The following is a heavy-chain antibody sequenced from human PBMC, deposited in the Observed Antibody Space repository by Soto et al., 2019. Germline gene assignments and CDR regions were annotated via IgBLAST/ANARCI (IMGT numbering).Heavy chain of an antibody. CDR2: IAFDGTNK. V-gene: IGHV3-30*04. Sequence: PVGSLRLSCVGTGFTFGSHAMNWVRQAPGKGLEWVSVIAFDGTNKYYADSVRGRFTISRDNSKNTLYLQIDSLRPDDSAIYYCARSYGPFYDSSYYGLARNYFDYWGQGTLVTVSS. CDR3: ARSYGPFYDSSYYGLARNYFDY. J-gene: IGHJ4*02. D-gene: IGHD3-22*01. CDR1: GFTFGSHA.